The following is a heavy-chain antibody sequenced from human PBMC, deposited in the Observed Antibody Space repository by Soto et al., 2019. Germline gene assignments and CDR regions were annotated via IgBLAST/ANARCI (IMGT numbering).Heavy chain of an antibody. CDR1: GFTLSYYT. J-gene: IGHJ3*02. CDR2: ISSNI. CDR3: AREDISSSAFDI. V-gene: IGHV3-21*01. Sequence: GGSLRLSCAASGFTLSYYTMNWVRQAQGKGLEWVSSISSNIYYADYVKGRFTISRDGAKKSLFLQMHSLRAEDTAVYYCAREDISSSAFDIWGQGTLVTVSS. D-gene: IGHD2-15*01.